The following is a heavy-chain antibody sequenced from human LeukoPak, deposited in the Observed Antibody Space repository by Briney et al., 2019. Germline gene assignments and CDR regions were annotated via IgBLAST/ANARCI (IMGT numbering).Heavy chain of an antibody. J-gene: IGHJ6*03. V-gene: IGHV4-34*01. CDR2: INHSGST. CDR3: ARVRSGLRLISSSWPRTNYYYYYYMDV. Sequence: SETLSLTCAAYGGSFSGYYWSWIRQPPGKGREWSGEINHSGSTNYNPSLKSRVTISVDTSKNQFSLKLSSVTAADPAVYYCARVRSGLRLISSSWPRTNYYYYYYMDVWGKGTTVTVSS. D-gene: IGHD6-13*01. CDR1: GGSFSGYY.